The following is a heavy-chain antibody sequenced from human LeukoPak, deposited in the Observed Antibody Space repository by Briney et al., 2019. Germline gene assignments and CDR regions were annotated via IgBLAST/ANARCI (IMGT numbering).Heavy chain of an antibody. CDR1: GYTFTTYD. D-gene: IGHD2-21*01. Sequence: GASEKVSCKASGYTFTTYDINWVRQATGQGLEWLGWMNPNSGNAGYAQKFQGRVTVTRNISITTAYMELTNLRSEDTAVYYCARVAGNCGGDCYRLLYWGQGTLVTVSS. CDR3: ARVAGNCGGDCYRLLY. J-gene: IGHJ4*02. V-gene: IGHV1-8*01. CDR2: MNPNSGNA.